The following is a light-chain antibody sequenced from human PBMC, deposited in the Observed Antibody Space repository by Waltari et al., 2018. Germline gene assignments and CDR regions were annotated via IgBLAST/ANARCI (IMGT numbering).Light chain of an antibody. J-gene: IGLJ2*01. Sequence: QSALAQPPSASGSPGQSVTISCTGTSSDVGGYNYVSWYQQHPGKAPKLMIYEVSKRPAGVPDRVSGSKSGNTASRTVSGLQAEDEAAYYCSSYAGSNFVVFGGGTKVTVL. CDR3: SSYAGSNFVV. V-gene: IGLV2-8*01. CDR1: SSDVGGYNY. CDR2: EVS.